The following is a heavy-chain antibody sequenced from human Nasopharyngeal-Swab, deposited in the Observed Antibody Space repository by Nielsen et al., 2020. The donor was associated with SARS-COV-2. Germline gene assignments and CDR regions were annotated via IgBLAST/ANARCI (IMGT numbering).Heavy chain of an antibody. CDR2: ISYDGSNK. J-gene: IGHJ3*02. D-gene: IGHD3-22*01. V-gene: IGHV3-30*18. CDR3: AKDLGVGYYDSSGYYSDAFDI. Sequence: WIRQPPGKGLERVAVISYDGSNKYYADSVKGRFTISRDNSKNTLYLQMNSLRAEDTAVYYCAKDLGVGYYDSSGYYSDAFDIWGQGTMVTVSS.